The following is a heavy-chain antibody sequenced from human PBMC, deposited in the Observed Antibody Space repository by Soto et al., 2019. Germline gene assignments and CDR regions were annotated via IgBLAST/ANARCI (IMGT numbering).Heavy chain of an antibody. J-gene: IGHJ4*02. D-gene: IGHD3-16*02. CDR2: IYYSGST. V-gene: IGHV4-59*01. CDR1: GGSISSYY. Sequence: PSETLSLTCTVSGGSISSYYWSWIRQPPGKGLEWIGYIYYSGSTNYNPSLKSRVTISVDTSKNQFSLKLSSVTAADTAVYYCARARYDYIWGSYRPALSYYFDYWGQGTLVTVSS. CDR3: ARARYDYIWGSYRPALSYYFDY.